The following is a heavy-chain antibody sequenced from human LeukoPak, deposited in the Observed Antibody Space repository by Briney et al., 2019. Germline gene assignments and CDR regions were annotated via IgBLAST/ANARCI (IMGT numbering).Heavy chain of an antibody. CDR3: ARFSAVAGVY. V-gene: IGHV4-39*01. J-gene: IGHJ4*02. D-gene: IGHD6-19*01. CDR1: GGSISSSSYY. Sequence: SETLSLTCTVSGGSISSSSYYWGWIRQPPGRGLECIGSIYYSGSTYYNPSLKSRFTISVDTSKNQFSLKLSSVTAADTAVYYCARFSAVAGVYWGQRTLVTVSS. CDR2: IYYSGST.